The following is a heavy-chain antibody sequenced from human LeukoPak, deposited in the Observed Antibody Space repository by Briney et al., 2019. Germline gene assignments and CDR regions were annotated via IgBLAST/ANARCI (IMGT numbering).Heavy chain of an antibody. Sequence: SETLSLTCAVYGGSFSGYYWSWIRQPPGKGLEWIGEINHSGSTNYNPSLKSRVTISVDTSKNQFSLKLSSVTAADTAVYYCARAYSSSYWFDPWGQGTLVTVSS. CDR3: ARAYSSSYWFDP. CDR1: GGSFSGYY. V-gene: IGHV4-34*01. J-gene: IGHJ5*02. D-gene: IGHD6-6*01. CDR2: INHSGST.